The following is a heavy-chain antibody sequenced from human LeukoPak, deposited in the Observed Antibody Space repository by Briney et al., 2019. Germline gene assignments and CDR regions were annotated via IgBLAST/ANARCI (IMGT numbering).Heavy chain of an antibody. J-gene: IGHJ1*01. CDR1: GFSLSTDW. CDR3: ATSGYSYALNY. V-gene: IGHV3-7*01. D-gene: IGHD2-2*03. CDR2: IKGDESEK. Sequence: GGSLRLSCAASGFSLSTDWMTWVRQAPGKGLEWVANIKGDESEKYYVDCVMGRFTISRDNAKNSLYLQMNSLRAEDTAVYYCATSGYSYALNYWGQGTLVTVSS.